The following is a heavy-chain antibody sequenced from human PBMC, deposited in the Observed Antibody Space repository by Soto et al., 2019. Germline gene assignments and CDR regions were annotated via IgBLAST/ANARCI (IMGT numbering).Heavy chain of an antibody. J-gene: IGHJ4*02. D-gene: IGHD2-15*01. V-gene: IGHV5-51*01. CDR3: ASQYCSSSSCYFDY. CDR1: GNSFTSHW. Sequence: GESLKISCKGSGNSFTSHWIDWVRQMPGKGLEWMRIIYVGDSETRYSPPFQGQVTISADKSISTAYLQWSSLKASDTAMYYCASQYCSSSSCYFDYWGQGTLVTVSS. CDR2: IYVGDSET.